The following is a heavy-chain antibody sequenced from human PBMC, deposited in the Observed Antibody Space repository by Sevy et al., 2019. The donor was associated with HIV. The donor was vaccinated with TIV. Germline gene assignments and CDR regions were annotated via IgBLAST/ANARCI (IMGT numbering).Heavy chain of an antibody. V-gene: IGHV3-30*02. D-gene: IGHD3-16*01. CDR1: GFSFSSYG. CDR3: VKEGGGEGGDH. J-gene: IGHJ4*02. Sequence: GGSLRLSCAASGFSFSSYGMHWVRQAPGKGLEGMSYIQYDGSNKDYANSVKGRFPISRDNSKNTLYLQMNSLRVEDTAVFYCVKEGGGEGGDHWGQGTLVTVSS. CDR2: IQYDGSNK.